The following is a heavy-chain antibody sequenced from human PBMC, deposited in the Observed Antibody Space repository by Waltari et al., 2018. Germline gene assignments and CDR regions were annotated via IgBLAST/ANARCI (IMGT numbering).Heavy chain of an antibody. Sequence: QVQLQQWGAGLLKPSETLSLTSAVYGGSFSGYYWSWIRQPPGKGLEWIGEINHSGSTNYNPSLKSRVTISVDTSKNQFSLKLSSVTAADTAVYYCARSYQLPPNWFDPWGQGTLVTVSS. CDR1: GGSFSGYY. V-gene: IGHV4-34*01. J-gene: IGHJ5*02. CDR3: ARSYQLPPNWFDP. CDR2: INHSGST. D-gene: IGHD2-2*01.